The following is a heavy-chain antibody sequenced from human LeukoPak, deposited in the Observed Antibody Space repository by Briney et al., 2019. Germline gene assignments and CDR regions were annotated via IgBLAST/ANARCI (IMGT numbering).Heavy chain of an antibody. D-gene: IGHD1-1*01. CDR1: GYTFTSYA. J-gene: IGHJ5*02. V-gene: IGHV1-2*04. CDR2: INPNSGGT. Sequence: ASVKVSCKASGYTFTSYAIHWVRQAPGQRLEWMGWINPNSGGTNYAQKFQGWVTMTRDTSISTAYMELSRLRSDDTAVYYCARGYERPGDAYWFDPWGQGTLVTVSS. CDR3: ARGYERPGDAYWFDP.